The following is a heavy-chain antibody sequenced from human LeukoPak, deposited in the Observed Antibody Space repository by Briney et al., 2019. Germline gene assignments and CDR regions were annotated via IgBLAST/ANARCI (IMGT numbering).Heavy chain of an antibody. V-gene: IGHV1-18*01. Sequence: ASVKVSCKASGYTFTSYGISWVRQAPGQGLEWMGWISAYNGNTNYAQKLQGRVTMTTDTSTSTAYMELRSLRSDDTAVYYCARNYYDSSGYYYDKSLSDSFDPWGQGTLVTVSS. D-gene: IGHD3-22*01. CDR3: ARNYYDSSGYYYDKSLSDSFDP. CDR2: ISAYNGNT. J-gene: IGHJ5*02. CDR1: GYTFTSYG.